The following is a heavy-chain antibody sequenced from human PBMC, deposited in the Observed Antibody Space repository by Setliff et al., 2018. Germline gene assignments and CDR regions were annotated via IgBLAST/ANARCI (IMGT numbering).Heavy chain of an antibody. Sequence: ASVKVSCKASGYNFNGYYLNWVRQAPGQGLEWMGWIVPHTGGTRYAQKFQGRVTMTRDTSITTAYMEVSRMRSDDTAVYYCARGQQLLTGDFKYWGQGTLVTVSS. J-gene: IGHJ4*02. CDR3: ARGQQLLTGDFKY. D-gene: IGHD1-26*01. CDR2: IVPHTGGT. V-gene: IGHV1-2*02. CDR1: GYNFNGYY.